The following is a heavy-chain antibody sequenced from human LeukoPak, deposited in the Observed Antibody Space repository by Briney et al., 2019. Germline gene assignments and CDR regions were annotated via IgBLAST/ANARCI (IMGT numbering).Heavy chain of an antibody. D-gene: IGHD3-16*02. CDR3: ARLQGGGNYRNFDN. CDR2: VYYSGST. Sequence: SETLSFTCAGSGGSISSKSYYWRWIRQPPGKGLGWIGSVYYSGSTNYNPSLNSRATISVDTSKNQFSLRLSSVTAADTAVYYCARLQGGGNYRNFDNWGQGTLVTVSS. V-gene: IGHV4-39*07. J-gene: IGHJ4*02. CDR1: GGSISSKSYY.